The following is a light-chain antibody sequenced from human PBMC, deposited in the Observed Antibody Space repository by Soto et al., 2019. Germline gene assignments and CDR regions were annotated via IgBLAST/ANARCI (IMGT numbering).Light chain of an antibody. J-gene: IGLJ1*01. CDR2: DVS. V-gene: IGLV2-14*03. CDR3: TSYTTSGTYV. CDR1: SSDINTKNY. Sequence: QSALTQPASVSGSPGQSITISCSGTSSDINTKNYVSWHQHHPGKAPQLIIFDVSKRPSGVSDRFSGSKAGNTASLTISGLQAEDEADYYCTSYTTSGTYVFGIGTKVTVL.